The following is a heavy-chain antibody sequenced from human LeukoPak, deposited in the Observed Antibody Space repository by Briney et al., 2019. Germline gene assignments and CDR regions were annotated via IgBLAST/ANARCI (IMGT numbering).Heavy chain of an antibody. CDR1: RYTLTELS. Sequence: ASVKVSCKVSRYTLTELSMHWVRQAPGKGLEWMGGFDPEDGETIYAQKFQGRVTMTEDTSTDTAYMELSSLRSEDTAVYYCATDLWSSGWYSDYWGQGTLVTVSS. V-gene: IGHV1-24*01. D-gene: IGHD6-19*01. J-gene: IGHJ4*02. CDR2: FDPEDGET. CDR3: ATDLWSSGWYSDY.